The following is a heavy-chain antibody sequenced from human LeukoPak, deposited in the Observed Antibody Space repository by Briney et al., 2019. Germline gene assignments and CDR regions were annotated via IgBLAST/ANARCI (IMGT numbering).Heavy chain of an antibody. CDR2: IYSGGST. Sequence: GESLRLSCAASGFTVSSYYMSWVRQAPGKGLEWVSVIYSGGSTYYTDSVKGRFTISRDNSKNTLYLQMNSLRAEDTAVYYCARATYCSGGSCYAFDPWGQGILVTVSS. CDR3: ARATYCSGGSCYAFDP. CDR1: GFTVSSYY. V-gene: IGHV3-53*01. D-gene: IGHD2-15*01. J-gene: IGHJ5*02.